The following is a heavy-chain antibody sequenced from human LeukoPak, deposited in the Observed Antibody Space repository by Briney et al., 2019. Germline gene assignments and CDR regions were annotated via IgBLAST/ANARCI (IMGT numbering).Heavy chain of an antibody. CDR3: ARGPYSYDSAGAFDI. D-gene: IGHD3-22*01. V-gene: IGHV1-69*13. CDR1: GGTFSSYA. CDR2: IIPIFGTA. Sequence: SVKVSCTSSGGTFSSYAIGWVRQAHGQGLEWMGGIIPIFGTANYAQKFQGRVTITADESTSTAYMELSSLRSEDTAVYFCARGPYSYDSAGAFDIWGQGTMVTVSS. J-gene: IGHJ3*02.